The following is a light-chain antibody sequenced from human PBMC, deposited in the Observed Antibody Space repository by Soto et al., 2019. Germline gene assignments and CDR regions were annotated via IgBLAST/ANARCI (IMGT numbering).Light chain of an antibody. V-gene: IGKV3-20*01. CDR2: GAS. Sequence: EIVLTQSPATLSLSPGERATLSCRASQSVSSNFAWYQQKPGQPPRLLIYGASSRATGIPDRFSGSGSGTDFTLTISRLEPEDFAVFYCHQCDSSPWTFGQGTKVDI. CDR3: HQCDSSPWT. J-gene: IGKJ1*01. CDR1: QSVSSN.